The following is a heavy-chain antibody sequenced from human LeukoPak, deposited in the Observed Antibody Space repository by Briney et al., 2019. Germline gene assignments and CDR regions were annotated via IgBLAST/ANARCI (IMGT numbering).Heavy chain of an antibody. V-gene: IGHV4-34*01. J-gene: IGHJ4*02. Sequence: PSETLSLTCAVYGGSFSGYYWSWTRQPPGKGLEWIGEINHSGGTNYSPSLKSRVTISVDTSKNQFSLKLSSVTAADTAVYYCARGTRHDYGDYYYFDYWGQGTLVTVSS. D-gene: IGHD4-17*01. CDR3: ARGTRHDYGDYYYFDY. CDR2: INHSGGT. CDR1: GGSFSGYY.